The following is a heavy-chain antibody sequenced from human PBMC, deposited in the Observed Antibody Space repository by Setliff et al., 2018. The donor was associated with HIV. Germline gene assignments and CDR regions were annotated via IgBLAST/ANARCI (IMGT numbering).Heavy chain of an antibody. CDR1: GYTFTDYF. CDR3: ARQLSNSLES. Sequence: GASVKVSCKSSGYTFTDYFMHWVRQAPGQGLEWMGWINPNGGYTNYAQKFLGRVTMTRDTSINTAYMELSGLRSDDTAVYYCARQLSNSLESWGQGTPVTVSS. CDR2: INPNGGYT. J-gene: IGHJ4*02. V-gene: IGHV1-2*02. D-gene: IGHD1-1*01.